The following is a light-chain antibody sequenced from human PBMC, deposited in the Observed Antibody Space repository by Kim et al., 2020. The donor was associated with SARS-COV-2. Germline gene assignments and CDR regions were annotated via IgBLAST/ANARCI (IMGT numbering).Light chain of an antibody. J-gene: IGLJ2*01. CDR2: YNT. CDR3: QVWDRSSDYVF. V-gene: IGLV3-21*04. Sequence: PGKTARIACGGSDVGTKTVRWYQARPGQAPVMVIYYNTDRPSGIPERVPGSNSGNTATLTISGVEAGDEADYYCQVWDRSSDYVFFGGGTKLTVL. CDR1: DVGTKT.